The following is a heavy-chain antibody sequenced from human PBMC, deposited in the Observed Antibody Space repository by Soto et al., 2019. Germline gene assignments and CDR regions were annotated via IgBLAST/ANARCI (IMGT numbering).Heavy chain of an antibody. CDR1: GGSFRGYY. CDR3: ARGEITLLGGMDV. J-gene: IGHJ6*02. Sequence: SETLSLTCTVSGGSFRGYYWGWVRQPPGKGLEWIGEINHSGSSNYHPSLKSRVTISVATSKNQFSLTVNSVTPADTAVYYCARGEITLLGGMDVWGQGTTLTGSS. D-gene: IGHD3-10*01. CDR2: INHSGSS. V-gene: IGHV4-34*01.